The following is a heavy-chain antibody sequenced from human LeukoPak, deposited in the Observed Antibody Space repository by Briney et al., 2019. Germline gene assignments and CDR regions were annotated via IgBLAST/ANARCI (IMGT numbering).Heavy chain of an antibody. CDR2: INHSGST. CDR3: ARGVHIVVVPAASMQPTDYYFDY. V-gene: IGHV4-34*01. CDR1: GGSFSGYY. D-gene: IGHD2-2*01. J-gene: IGHJ4*02. Sequence: PSETLSLTCAVYGGSFSGYYWSWIRQPPGKGLEWIGEINHSGSTNYNPSLKSRVTISVDTSKNQFSLKLSSVTAADTAVYYRARGVHIVVVPAASMQPTDYYFDYWGQGTLVTVSS.